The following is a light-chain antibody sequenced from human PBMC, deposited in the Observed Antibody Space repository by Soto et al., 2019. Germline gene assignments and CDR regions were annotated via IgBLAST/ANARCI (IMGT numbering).Light chain of an antibody. Sequence: IVMTPSPATLSVSPGERVTLYCCTSQRIYTNLAWYQHTPGQAPRLLISGACTGATGLPSRFSGSGSGTDFTLTIDSLQSEDVAVYYCQQYHHWPVTFGGGTKVDIK. CDR2: GAC. CDR3: QQYHHWPVT. V-gene: IGKV3-15*01. J-gene: IGKJ4*01. CDR1: QRIYTN.